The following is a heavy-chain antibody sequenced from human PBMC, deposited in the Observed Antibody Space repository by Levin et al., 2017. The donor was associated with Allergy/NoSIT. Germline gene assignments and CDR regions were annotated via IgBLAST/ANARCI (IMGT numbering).Heavy chain of an antibody. Sequence: GESLKISCAASGFTFSSYGMHWVRQAPGKGLEWVAVIWYDGSNKYYADSVKGRFTISRDNSKNTLYLQMNSLRAEDTAVYYCARDRSGYDFLDYWGQGTLVTVSS. CDR1: GFTFSSYG. V-gene: IGHV3-33*01. J-gene: IGHJ4*02. CDR3: ARDRSGYDFLDY. D-gene: IGHD5-12*01. CDR2: IWYDGSNK.